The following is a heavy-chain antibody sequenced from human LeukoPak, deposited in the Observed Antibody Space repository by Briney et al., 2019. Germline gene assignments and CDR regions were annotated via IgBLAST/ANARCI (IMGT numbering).Heavy chain of an antibody. Sequence: ASVKVSCKASGYTFTGYYMHWVRQAPGQGLEWMGWINPNSGGTNYAQKFQGWVTMTRDTSISTAYMELSRLRSDDTAVYYCARSAAYYYDSSGYYATRAFDIWGQGTMVTVSS. CDR2: INPNSGGT. CDR3: ARSAAYYYDSSGYYATRAFDI. V-gene: IGHV1-2*04. J-gene: IGHJ3*02. D-gene: IGHD3-22*01. CDR1: GYTFTGYY.